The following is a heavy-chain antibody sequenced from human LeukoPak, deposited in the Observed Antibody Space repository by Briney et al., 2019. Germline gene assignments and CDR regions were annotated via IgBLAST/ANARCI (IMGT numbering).Heavy chain of an antibody. CDR2: ISTTSAHI. J-gene: IGHJ4*01. Sequence: GGSLRLSCAASGFTFSDYSMNWARQAPGQGLKWVSYISTTSAHIYYADSVKGRFTISRDNAKNSLYLQMNSLRDEDTAVYYCATSWGRLDYWGHGTLVTVSS. CDR3: ATSWGRLDY. V-gene: IGHV3-48*02. CDR1: GFTFSDYS. D-gene: IGHD7-27*01.